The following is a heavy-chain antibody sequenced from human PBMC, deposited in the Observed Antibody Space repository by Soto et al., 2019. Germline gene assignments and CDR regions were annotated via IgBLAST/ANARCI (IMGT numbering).Heavy chain of an antibody. J-gene: IGHJ4*02. CDR3: ASTAHSSDWYSDGFDY. CDR2: IYYSGST. V-gene: IGHV4-59*01. D-gene: IGHD6-19*01. Sequence: SETLSLTCTVSGGSISSYYWSWIRQPPGKGLEWIGYIYYSGSTNYNPSLKSRVTISVDTSKNQFSLKLSSVTAADTAVYYCASTAHSSDWYSDGFDYWGQGTLVTVS. CDR1: GGSISSYY.